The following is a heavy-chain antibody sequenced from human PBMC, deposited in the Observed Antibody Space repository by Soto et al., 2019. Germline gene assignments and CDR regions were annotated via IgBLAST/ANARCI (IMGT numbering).Heavy chain of an antibody. CDR3: ARGPSGDKVDY. V-gene: IGHV4-31*03. Sequence: SETLSLTCTVSGGSISSGGYYWSWIRQHPGKGLEWIGYIYYSGSTYYNPSLKSRVTISVDTSKNQFSLDLNSVTAADTAVYYCARGPSGDKVDYWGQGILVTVSS. D-gene: IGHD7-27*01. CDR1: GGSISSGGYY. CDR2: IYYSGST. J-gene: IGHJ4*02.